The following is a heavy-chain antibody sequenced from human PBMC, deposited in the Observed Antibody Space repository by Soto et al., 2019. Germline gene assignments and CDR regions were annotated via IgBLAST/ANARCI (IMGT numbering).Heavy chain of an antibody. J-gene: IGHJ4*02. CDR2: ISYDGSNK. D-gene: IGHD3-10*01. CDR3: AKDNGGY. CDR1: GFTFSSYG. V-gene: IGHV3-30*18. Sequence: PGGSLRLSCAASGFTFSSYGMHWVRQAPGKGLEWVAVISYDGSNKYYADSVKGRFTTSRDNSKNTLYLQMNSLRAEDTAVYYCAKDNGGYWGQGTLVTVSS.